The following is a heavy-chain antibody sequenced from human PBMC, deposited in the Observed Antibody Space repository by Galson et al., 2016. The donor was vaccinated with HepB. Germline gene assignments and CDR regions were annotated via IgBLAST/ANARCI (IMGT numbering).Heavy chain of an antibody. CDR2: ISRTGEYT. J-gene: IGHJ4*02. Sequence: SLRLSCAASGFTYDTYALSWVRQAPGKGLEWVSSISRTGEYTYYADSVRGRFVISRDNSKNTPYLEVDSLRAEDAALYYCAKVAPPYDNSGYYYFDHWGQGTLVTVSS. V-gene: IGHV3-23*01. D-gene: IGHD3-22*01. CDR3: AKVAPPYDNSGYYYFDH. CDR1: GFTYDTYA.